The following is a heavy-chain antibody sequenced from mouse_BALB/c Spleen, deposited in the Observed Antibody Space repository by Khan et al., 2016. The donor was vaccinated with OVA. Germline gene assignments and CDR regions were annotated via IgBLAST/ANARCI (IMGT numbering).Heavy chain of an antibody. D-gene: IGHD3-3*01. CDR2: ISYSGRT. CDR3: VRGRAY. CDR1: GYSITSDYA. J-gene: IGHJ3*01. V-gene: IGHV3-2*02. Sequence: EVQLQESGPGLVKPSQSLSLTCTVTGYSITSDYAWNWIRQFPGNKLEWMGYISYSGRTTYTPSLKRRSSITRDTSKNQFFLQLNSVTTEDTATYYCVRGRAYWGQGTLVTVSA.